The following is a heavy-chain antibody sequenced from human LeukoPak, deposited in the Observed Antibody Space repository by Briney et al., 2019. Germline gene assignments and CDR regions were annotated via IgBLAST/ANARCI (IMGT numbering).Heavy chain of an antibody. CDR2: ISGSGLST. D-gene: IGHD3-10*01. CDR3: GKARFARDEYTSGNYFSPLD. J-gene: IGHJ4*01. Sequence: GGTLRLSCAGSGFTFSTYGMSCVRQTPGKGLECVSAISGSGLSTYYVDPVKGRFTISRDNSNNILGPQMNSLRAEDTAVYYCGKARFARDEYTSGNYFSPLDWGHGTLVTVYS. CDR1: GFTFSTYG. V-gene: IGHV3-23*01.